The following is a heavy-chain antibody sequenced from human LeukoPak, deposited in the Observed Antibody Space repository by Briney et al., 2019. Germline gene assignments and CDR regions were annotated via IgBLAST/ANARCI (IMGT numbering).Heavy chain of an antibody. Sequence: PGGSLRLSCAASGFTFSSYAMHWVRQAPGKGLEWVAVISYDGSNKYYADSVKGRFTISRDNSKNTLYLQMNSLRAEDTAVYYCARTGYTSGWYVGSFDYWGQGTLVTVSS. CDR3: ARTGYTSGWYVGSFDY. CDR2: ISYDGSNK. D-gene: IGHD6-19*01. CDR1: GFTFSSYA. J-gene: IGHJ4*02. V-gene: IGHV3-30-3*01.